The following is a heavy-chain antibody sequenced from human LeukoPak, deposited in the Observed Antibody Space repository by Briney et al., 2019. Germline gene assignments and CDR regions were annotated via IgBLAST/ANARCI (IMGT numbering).Heavy chain of an antibody. J-gene: IGHJ2*01. Sequence: SGGSLRLSCAASGFTFSSYAMHWVRQAPGKGLEWVAVISYDGSNKYYADSVKGRFTISRDNSKNTLYLQMNSLRAEDTALYYCAKTSCQYALIGREEFCRRQGNYWYFDLWGRGTLVTVSS. V-gene: IGHV3-30-3*01. CDR2: ISYDGSNK. CDR1: GFTFSSYA. D-gene: IGHD2-2*01. CDR3: AKTSCQYALIGREEFCRRQGNYWYFDL.